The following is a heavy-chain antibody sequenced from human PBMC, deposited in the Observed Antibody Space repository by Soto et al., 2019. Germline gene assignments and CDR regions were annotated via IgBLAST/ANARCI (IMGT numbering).Heavy chain of an antibody. CDR1: GGTFSSYA. CDR2: IIPIFGTA. CDR3: ARPSIGDSSGYYYPFDY. Sequence: QVQLVQSGAEVKKPGSSVKVSCKASGGTFSSYAISWVRQAPGQGLEWMGGIIPIFGTANYAQKFQGRVTITADESKSTSYMELSSLRSEDTAVYYCARPSIGDSSGYYYPFDYWGQGTLVTVSS. J-gene: IGHJ4*02. V-gene: IGHV1-69*12. D-gene: IGHD3-22*01.